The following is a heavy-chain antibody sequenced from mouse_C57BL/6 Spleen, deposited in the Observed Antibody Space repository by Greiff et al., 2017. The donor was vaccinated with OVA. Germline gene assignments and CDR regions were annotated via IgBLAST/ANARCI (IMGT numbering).Heavy chain of an antibody. CDR3: ARGDYYGSSYGGAY. CDR1: GYAFSSYW. D-gene: IGHD1-1*01. CDR2: IYPGDGDT. Sequence: VQLVESGAELVKPGASVKISCKASGYAFSSYWMNWVKQRPGKGLEWIGQIYPGDGDTNYNGKFKGKATLTADKSSSTAYMQLSSLTSEDSAVYFCARGDYYGSSYGGAYWGQGTLVTVSA. V-gene: IGHV1-80*01. J-gene: IGHJ3*01.